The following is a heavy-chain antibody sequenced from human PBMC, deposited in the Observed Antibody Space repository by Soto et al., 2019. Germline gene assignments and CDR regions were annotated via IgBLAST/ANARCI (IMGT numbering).Heavy chain of an antibody. D-gene: IGHD3-10*01. V-gene: IGHV3-30-3*01. CDR3: ARDRYGSGSNSGHYYYYGRDV. CDR2: ISYDGSNK. CDR1: GFTFSSYA. Sequence: QVQLVESGGGVVQPGRSLRLSCAASGFTFSSYAMHWVRQAPGKGLEWVAVISYDGSNKYYADSVKGRFTISRDNSKNTLYLQMNGLRSGDAAVYYCARDRYGSGSNSGHYYYYGRDVWGQGSTVTVSS. J-gene: IGHJ6*02.